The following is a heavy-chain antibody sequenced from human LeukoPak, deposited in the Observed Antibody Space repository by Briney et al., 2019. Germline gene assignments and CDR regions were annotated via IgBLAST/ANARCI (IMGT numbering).Heavy chain of an antibody. Sequence: ASVKVSCKASGCTFTTYGISWVRQAPGRGLAWMGWISAYNGNTNYAQKLQGRVTMTTDTSTSTAYMELRSLRSDDTAVYYCARDMIAARPNWFDPWGQGTLVTVSS. J-gene: IGHJ5*02. CDR3: ARDMIAARPNWFDP. D-gene: IGHD6-6*01. V-gene: IGHV1-18*01. CDR2: ISAYNGNT. CDR1: GCTFTTYG.